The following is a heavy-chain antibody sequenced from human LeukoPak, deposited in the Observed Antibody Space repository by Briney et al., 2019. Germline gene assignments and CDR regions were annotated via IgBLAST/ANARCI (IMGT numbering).Heavy chain of an antibody. CDR3: ARDDHNSRTFDY. J-gene: IGHJ4*02. CDR2: IYFSGST. D-gene: IGHD1-20*01. CDR1: GGSISSYY. V-gene: IGHV4-59*01. Sequence: SETLSLTCTVSGGSISSYYWSWIRQPPGKGLEWIGYIYFSGSTNYNPSLKSRVTISVDTSKNQFSLKLSSVTAADTAVYYCARDDHNSRTFDYWGQGTLVTVSS.